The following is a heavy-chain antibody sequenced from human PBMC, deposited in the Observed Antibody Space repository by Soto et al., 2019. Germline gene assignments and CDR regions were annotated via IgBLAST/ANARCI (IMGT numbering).Heavy chain of an antibody. Sequence: EVQLVESGGGVVWPGGSLRLSCAASGFTVDDYAMSWVRQAPGKGLEWVSGINWNGGSTGYADSVKGRFTISRDNAKNSLYLQMNSLRAEDTAFYYCARMDFFGTQSLYNWLDHWGQGTLVTVSS. V-gene: IGHV3-20*04. D-gene: IGHD3-3*01. CDR2: INWNGGST. J-gene: IGHJ5*02. CDR1: GFTVDDYA. CDR3: ARMDFFGTQSLYNWLDH.